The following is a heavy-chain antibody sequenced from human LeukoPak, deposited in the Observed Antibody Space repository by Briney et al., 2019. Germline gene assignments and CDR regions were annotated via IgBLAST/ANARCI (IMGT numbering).Heavy chain of an antibody. CDR2: IHHSGRT. CDR3: ARASYDFLTAYYIDY. V-gene: IGHV4-4*02. Sequence: PSGTLSLTCAVSGDSVSGSSWWSWVRQTPTKGLEWIGEIHHSGRTNYNPSLKTRVTISIDKSKNELYLKVTSVTPADTAVYFCARASYDFLTAYYIDYWGQGTLVTVSS. J-gene: IGHJ4*02. CDR1: GDSVSGSSW. D-gene: IGHD3-9*01.